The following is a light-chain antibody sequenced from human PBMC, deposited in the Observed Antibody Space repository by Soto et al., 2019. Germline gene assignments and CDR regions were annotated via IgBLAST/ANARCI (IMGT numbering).Light chain of an antibody. CDR3: QQYGSAPWT. CDR2: DAS. CDR1: QSVSSY. Sequence: EKGMTLAPATLSVSQGERATLSCRASQSVSSYLAWYQQKPGQAPRLLIYDASNRATGIPARFSGSGSGTDFTLTISRLEPEDCAVYCCQQYGSAPWTFGQGTQVDIK. V-gene: IGKV3-20*01. J-gene: IGKJ1*01.